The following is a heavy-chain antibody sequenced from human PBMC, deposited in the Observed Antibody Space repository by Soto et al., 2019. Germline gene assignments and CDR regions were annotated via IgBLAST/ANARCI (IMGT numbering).Heavy chain of an antibody. CDR3: ARGSTESYPGSRIFDF. D-gene: IGHD3-10*01. CDR1: GITSGSRA. Sequence: PGGSLRLSCVASGITSGSRAMSWVRQAPGEGLEWVSTITDNGGDAKYADSVRGRFAISRDNSKKTLYLQMSSLTVEDSAIYYCARGSTESYPGSRIFDFWGRGTLVTVSS. CDR2: ITDNGGDA. V-gene: IGHV3-23*01. J-gene: IGHJ4*02.